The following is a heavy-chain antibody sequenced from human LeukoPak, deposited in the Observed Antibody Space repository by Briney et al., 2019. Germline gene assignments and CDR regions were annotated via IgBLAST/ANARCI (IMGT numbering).Heavy chain of an antibody. CDR3: ARDEAAAALDY. J-gene: IGHJ4*02. Sequence: GGSLRPSCAASGFTFSSYGMHWVRQAPGKGLEWVAVIWYDGSNKYYADSVKGRFTISRDNSKNTLYLQMNSLRAEDTAVYYCARDEAAAALDYWGQGTLVTVSS. CDR1: GFTFSSYG. CDR2: IWYDGSNK. D-gene: IGHD6-13*01. V-gene: IGHV3-33*01.